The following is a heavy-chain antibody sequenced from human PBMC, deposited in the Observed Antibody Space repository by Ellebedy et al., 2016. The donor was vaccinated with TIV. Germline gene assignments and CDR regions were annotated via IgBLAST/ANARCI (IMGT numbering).Heavy chain of an antibody. V-gene: IGHV3-9*01. J-gene: IGHJ4*02. CDR3: AKAHYYDSSGYYDY. CDR2: ISWNSGSI. D-gene: IGHD3-22*01. Sequence: GGSLRLSXAASGFTFDDYAMHWVRQAPGKGLEWVSGISWNSGSIGYADSVKGRFTISRDNAKNSLYLQMNSLRAEDTALYYCAKAHYYDSSGYYDYWGQGTLVTVPS. CDR1: GFTFDDYA.